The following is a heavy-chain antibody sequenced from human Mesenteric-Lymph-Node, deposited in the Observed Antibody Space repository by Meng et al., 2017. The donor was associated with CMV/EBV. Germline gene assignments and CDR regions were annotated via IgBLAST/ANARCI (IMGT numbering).Heavy chain of an antibody. D-gene: IGHD5-24*01. CDR3: ARITSDGYNYFDS. J-gene: IGHJ4*02. CDR2: IDWDDDK. V-gene: IGHV2-70D*14. CDR1: GFSVSTTETR. Sequence: SGPTLVKPTQTLTLTCTFSGFSVSTTETRVSWIRQPPGKALEWLARIDWDDDKFYSTSLKTRLTISKDTSKNQVVLTMTNMDPVDTATYYCARITSDGYNYFDSWGQGILVTVSS.